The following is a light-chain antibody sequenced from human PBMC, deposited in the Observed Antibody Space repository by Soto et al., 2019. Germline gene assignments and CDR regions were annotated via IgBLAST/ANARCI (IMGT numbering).Light chain of an antibody. CDR2: AAS. Sequence: DIQVTQSPPSLSASVGDRVTITCRASRDIDNSLAWYQQVPGKAPKLLIYAASTLQSGVPSRFRGSGSGTSFILTITSLQPEDVATYYCQQYNSYSPTFGQGTKVDIK. CDR3: QQYNSYSPT. CDR1: RDIDNS. V-gene: IGKV1-27*01. J-gene: IGKJ1*01.